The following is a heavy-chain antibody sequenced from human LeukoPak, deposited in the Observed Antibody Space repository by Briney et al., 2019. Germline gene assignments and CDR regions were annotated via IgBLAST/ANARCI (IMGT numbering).Heavy chain of an antibody. D-gene: IGHD3-3*01. CDR1: GYTFTSYA. V-gene: IGHV1-3*01. Sequence: ASVKVSCKACGYTFTSYAMHWVRQAPGQRREWMGWINAGNGNTKYSQRFQGRVTITRETSASTAYMELSSLRSEDTAVYYCARVGVAGTTYVFDYWAQGTLLTVSS. CDR2: INAGNGNT. J-gene: IGHJ4*02. CDR3: ARVGVAGTTYVFDY.